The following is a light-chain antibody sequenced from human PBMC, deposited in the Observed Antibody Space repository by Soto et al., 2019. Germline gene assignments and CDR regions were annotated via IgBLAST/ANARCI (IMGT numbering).Light chain of an antibody. CDR1: QSVSSN. CDR3: QQYNNWT. CDR2: GAS. V-gene: IGKV3-15*01. Sequence: EIVMPQSPATLSVSPGERATLSCRASQSVSSNLAWYQQRPGQAPRLLIYGASTRATGIPARFSGSGSGTEFTLTIRSLQSEDFAVYYCQQYNNWTFGQGTKVDIK. J-gene: IGKJ1*01.